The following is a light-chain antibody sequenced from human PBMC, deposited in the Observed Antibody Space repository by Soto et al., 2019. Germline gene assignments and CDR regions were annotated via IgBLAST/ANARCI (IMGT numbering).Light chain of an antibody. CDR2: DAS. J-gene: IGKJ3*01. V-gene: IGKV3-11*01. CDR3: QQRSNWPPRIT. Sequence: EIVLTQSPATLSLSPGERATLSCRASQSVSSYLAWYQQKPGQAPRLLIYDASNRATGIPARFSGSGSGTDFPLPISSLEPEDFAVHYCQQRSNWPPRITFGPGTKVDIK. CDR1: QSVSSY.